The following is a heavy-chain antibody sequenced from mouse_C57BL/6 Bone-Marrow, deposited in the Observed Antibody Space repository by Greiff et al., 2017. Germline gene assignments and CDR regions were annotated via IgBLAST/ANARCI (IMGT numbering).Heavy chain of an antibody. J-gene: IGHJ2*01. CDR2: IDPEDGET. CDR3: AREDQRGGYYFDY. CDR1: GFTINDYY. Sequence: VQLQQSGAELVKPGASVQLSCTASGFTINDYYLHWVKQRPEQGLEWIGRIDPEDGETTYAPKFQGKATITADTSSNTAYLQLSSLTSEDTAVYYCAREDQRGGYYFDYWGQGTTLTVSS. V-gene: IGHV14-2*01.